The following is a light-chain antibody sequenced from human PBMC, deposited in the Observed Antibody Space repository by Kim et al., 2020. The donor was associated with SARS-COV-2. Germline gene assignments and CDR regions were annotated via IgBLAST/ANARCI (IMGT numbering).Light chain of an antibody. J-gene: IGKJ2*01. CDR3: LQEYNYPYT. CDR1: QAIRNN. V-gene: IGKV1-6*01. CDR2: ATS. Sequence: SASVGDRVTITCRASQAIRNNLGWYLHNPGRPPELLNYATSTVHSGVPSGFSDSGSATDFTLTISSLQTEVFATYYCLQEYNYPYTFGQGTKLEI.